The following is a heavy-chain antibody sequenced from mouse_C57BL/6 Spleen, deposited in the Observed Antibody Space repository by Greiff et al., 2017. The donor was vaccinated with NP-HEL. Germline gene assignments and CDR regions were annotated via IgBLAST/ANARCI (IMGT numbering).Heavy chain of an antibody. V-gene: IGHV1-50*01. CDR2: IDPSDSYT. J-gene: IGHJ2*01. CDR1: GYTFTSYW. CDR3: ARPYTY. Sequence: VQLQQPGAELVKPGASVKLSCKASGYTFTSYWMQWVKQRPGQGLEWIGEIDPSDSYTNYNQKFKGKATLTVDTSSSTAYMQLSSLTSEDSAVYYCARPYTYWGQGTTLTVSS. D-gene: IGHD2-12*01.